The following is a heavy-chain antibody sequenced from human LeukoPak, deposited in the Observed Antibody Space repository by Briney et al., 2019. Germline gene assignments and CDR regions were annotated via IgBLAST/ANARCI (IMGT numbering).Heavy chain of an antibody. CDR2: IIPFLGIA. J-gene: IGHJ4*02. CDR1: GGTFTSYA. D-gene: IGHD3-3*01. V-gene: IGHV1-69*04. CDR3: SRSRPGYYDFGGVSNNFTS. Sequence: ASVKVSCKASGGTFTSYAISWVRQAPGQGLEWMGRIIPFLGIANYAQKFQGRVTITSDKSSSTSYMELSSWSSDDTAVYYCSRSRPGYYDFGGVSNNFTSGGRGPLVTVS.